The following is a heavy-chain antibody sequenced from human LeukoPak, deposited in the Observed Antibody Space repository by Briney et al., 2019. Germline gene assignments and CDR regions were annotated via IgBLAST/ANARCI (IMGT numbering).Heavy chain of an antibody. Sequence: GRSLRLSCAASGFTFSSYSMNWVRQAPGKGLEWVSYISSSSSTIYYADSVKGRFTISRDNAKNSLYLQMNSLRAEDTAVYYCARDTFPITMIEPHYYYGMDVWGQGTTVTVSS. V-gene: IGHV3-48*04. CDR2: ISSSSSTI. CDR1: GFTFSSYS. CDR3: ARDTFPITMIEPHYYYGMDV. D-gene: IGHD3-22*01. J-gene: IGHJ6*02.